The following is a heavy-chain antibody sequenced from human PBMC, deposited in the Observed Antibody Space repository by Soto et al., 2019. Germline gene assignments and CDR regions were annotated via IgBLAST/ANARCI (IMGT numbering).Heavy chain of an antibody. D-gene: IGHD3-9*01. V-gene: IGHV1-2*04. CDR1: GYTFSDYY. J-gene: IGHJ1*01. Sequence: ASVKVSCKASGYTFSDYYIHWVRQAPGQGLEWMGWINPNHGGTNYAQRFQGWVTMTRDTSITTAYMELRSLRSDDTAVYYCARSVDWPTAAYCQDWGQGTLVTVS. CDR2: INPNHGGT. CDR3: ARSVDWPTAAYCQD.